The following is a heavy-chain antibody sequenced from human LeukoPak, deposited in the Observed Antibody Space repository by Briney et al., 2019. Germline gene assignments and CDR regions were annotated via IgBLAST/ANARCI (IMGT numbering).Heavy chain of an antibody. Sequence: GGSLRLSCAASGFTFSYSWMSWVRQAPGKGREWVANIKHDGSEKYYVDSVKGRFTISKDSAKNSLYLQMNSLRAEDTAMYYCARDRASAYNLDYWGQGTLVTVSS. D-gene: IGHD5-12*01. CDR3: ARDRASAYNLDY. CDR1: GFTFSYSW. V-gene: IGHV3-7*01. CDR2: IKHDGSEK. J-gene: IGHJ4*02.